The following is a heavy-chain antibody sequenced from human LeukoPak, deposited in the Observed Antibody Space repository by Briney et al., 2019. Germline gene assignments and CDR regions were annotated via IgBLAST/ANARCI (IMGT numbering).Heavy chain of an antibody. J-gene: IGHJ4*02. Sequence: GGSLRLSCAASGFTFSSHWMSWVRQAPGKGLEWVANIKQDGSEKYYVDSVKGRFTISRDNAKNSLYLQMNSLRAEDTAVYYCAREVVPALHLDYWGQGTLVTVSS. CDR2: IKQDGSEK. CDR1: GFTFSSHW. D-gene: IGHD2-2*01. V-gene: IGHV3-7*01. CDR3: AREVVPALHLDY.